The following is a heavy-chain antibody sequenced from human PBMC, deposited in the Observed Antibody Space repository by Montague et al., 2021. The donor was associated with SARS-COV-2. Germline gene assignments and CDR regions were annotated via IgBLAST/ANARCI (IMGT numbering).Heavy chain of an antibody. CDR3: ASPGGYCTGGSCYYVY. J-gene: IGHJ4*02. D-gene: IGHD2-15*01. CDR1: GGSISAYY. V-gene: IGHV4-59*01. CDR2: IYYSGST. Sequence: SETLSLTCSVSGGSISAYYWSWIRQPPGKGLEWIGDIYYSGSTNYNPSLKSRVTISIDTSKNQFSLELSSVTAADMAVYYCASPGGYCTGGSCYYVYWGQGTLVTVSS.